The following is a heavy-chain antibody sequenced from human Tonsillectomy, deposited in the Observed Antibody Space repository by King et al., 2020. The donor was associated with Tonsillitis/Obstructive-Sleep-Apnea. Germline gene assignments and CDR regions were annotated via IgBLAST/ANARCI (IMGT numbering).Heavy chain of an antibody. J-gene: IGHJ3*02. CDR1: GASISSYY. CDR2: IYYSGST. Sequence: QLQESGPGLVKPSETLSLTCTVSGASISSYYWSWIRPPPGKGLEWIGYIYYSGSTNYNPSLKNRVTISVDTSKNQFSLKLSSVTAADTAVYYCAMRYNWNNGDAFDIWGQGTMVTVSS. CDR3: AMRYNWNNGDAFDI. V-gene: IGHV4-59*08. D-gene: IGHD1/OR15-1a*01.